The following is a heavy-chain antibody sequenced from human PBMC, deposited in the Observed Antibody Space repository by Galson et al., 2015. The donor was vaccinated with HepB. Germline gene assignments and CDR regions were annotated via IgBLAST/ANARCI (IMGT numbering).Heavy chain of an antibody. J-gene: IGHJ5*02. CDR3: ARGQRDCSSTSCHSGRVIWFDP. CDR1: GYTFTSYD. Sequence: SVKVSCKASGYTFTSYDINWVRQATGQGLGWMGWMNPNSGNTGYAQKFQGRVTMTRNTSISTAYMELSSLRSEDTAVYYCARGQRDCSSTSCHSGRVIWFDPWGQGTLVTVSS. CDR2: MNPNSGNT. D-gene: IGHD2-2*02. V-gene: IGHV1-8*01.